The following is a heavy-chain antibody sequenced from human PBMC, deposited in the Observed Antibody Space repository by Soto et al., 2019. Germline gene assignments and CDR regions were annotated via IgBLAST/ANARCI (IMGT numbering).Heavy chain of an antibody. Sequence: GGSLRLSCAASGFTFSIYAMSCVRQAPGKGLEWVSAISGSGGSTYYADSVEGRFTISRDNSKNTLYLQMNSMRAEDTAVYYCAKEGGKSYDYWGQGTLVTVSS. V-gene: IGHV3-23*01. CDR3: AKEGGKSYDY. D-gene: IGHD3-16*01. CDR2: ISGSGGST. J-gene: IGHJ4*02. CDR1: GFTFSIYA.